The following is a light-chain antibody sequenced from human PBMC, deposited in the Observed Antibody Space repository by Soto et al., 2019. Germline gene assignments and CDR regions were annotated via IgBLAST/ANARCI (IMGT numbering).Light chain of an antibody. J-gene: IGLJ2*01. V-gene: IGLV2-23*02. CDR1: SSDVGSYNL. CDR3: CSYAGSSTLVV. CDR2: EVS. Sequence: QSALTQPASVSGSPGQSITISCTGTSSDVGSYNLVSWYQQHPGKAPKLMIYEVSKRPSGVSNRFSGSKSGNTASLTISGLQAEDEADYYCCSYAGSSTLVVFGGGNKMTVL.